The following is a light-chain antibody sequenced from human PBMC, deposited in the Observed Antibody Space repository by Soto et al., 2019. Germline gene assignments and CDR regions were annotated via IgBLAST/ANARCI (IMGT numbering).Light chain of an antibody. CDR1: QSISSN. J-gene: IGKJ3*01. V-gene: IGKV3-15*01. Sequence: MTQSPSSLSASVGDRVTITCRASQSISSNLAWYQQKPGQAPRLLIYGASTRATGIPARFSGSGSGTEFTLTISSLQSEDFAVYYCQQYNNWPPAVTFGPGTKVDIK. CDR2: GAS. CDR3: QQYNNWPPAVT.